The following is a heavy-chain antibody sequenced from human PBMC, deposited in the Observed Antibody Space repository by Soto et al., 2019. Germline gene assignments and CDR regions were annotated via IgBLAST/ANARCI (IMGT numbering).Heavy chain of an antibody. CDR1: GDSIISGSYY. D-gene: IGHD3-10*01. CDR2: IYYSGNA. CDR3: ARLWSGERPPDY. V-gene: IGHV4-39*01. Sequence: QLQLQESGPGLVKPSETLSLTCTVSGDSIISGSYYWGWIRQPPGKGLEWIGSIYYSGNAYYNPSLQSRVTISVDTSKKQFSLNLRSVSAADTAVYYCARLWSGERPPDYWGQGIMVTVSS. J-gene: IGHJ4*02.